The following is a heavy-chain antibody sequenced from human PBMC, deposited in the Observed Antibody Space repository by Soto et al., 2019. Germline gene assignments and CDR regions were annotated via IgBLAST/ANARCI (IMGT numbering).Heavy chain of an antibody. CDR2: IFYSGTT. D-gene: IGHD3-3*01. CDR1: GDSVNHNDFY. J-gene: IGHJ5*02. Sequence: QVHLQASGPGLVKPSETLSLTCTVSGDSVNHNDFYWAWIRQPPGKGLEWVVPIFYSGTTYHNPSLKGRVTASVDRSANQFSLKLTSVTASDTAVYYCARLDFRSGYYGGRFDPWGQGTLVTVSS. CDR3: ARLDFRSGYYGGRFDP. V-gene: IGHV4-39*01.